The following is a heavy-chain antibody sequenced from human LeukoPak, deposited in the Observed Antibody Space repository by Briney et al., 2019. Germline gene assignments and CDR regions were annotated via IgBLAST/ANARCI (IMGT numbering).Heavy chain of an antibody. CDR1: GFIFSHYG. Sequence: GGSLRLSCTASGFIFSHYGMHWVRQAPGKGLEWVAVIQNDASTRNYVDSVKGRFTISRDSSENTVFLQMDSLRVEDTAVYYCARELSQIVWGGLDYGGQGTLVSVSS. J-gene: IGHJ4*02. V-gene: IGHV3-33*05. CDR3: ARELSQIVWGGLDY. CDR2: IQNDASTR. D-gene: IGHD2-21*01.